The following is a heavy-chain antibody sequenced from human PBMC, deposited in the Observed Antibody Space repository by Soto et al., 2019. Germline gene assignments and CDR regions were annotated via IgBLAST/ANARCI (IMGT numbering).Heavy chain of an antibody. CDR1: GFTFSSYA. D-gene: IGHD6-6*01. V-gene: IGHV3-23*01. J-gene: IGHJ4*02. CDR2: ISGSGGST. Sequence: GSLGLSCAASGFTFSSYAMSWVRQAPGKGLEWVSAISGSGGSTYYADSVKGRFTISRDNSKNTLYLQMNSLRAEDTAVYYCAKVPTHSRTGARPLRDYWGPGTLVTVSS. CDR3: AKVPTHSRTGARPLRDY.